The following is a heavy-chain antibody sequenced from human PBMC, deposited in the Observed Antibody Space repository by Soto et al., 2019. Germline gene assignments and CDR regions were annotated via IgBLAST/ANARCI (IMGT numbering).Heavy chain of an antibody. Sequence: PSETLSLTCSVSGGSVSSGSYYWSWIRQPPGKALEWIGYIFYSGSTNYNPYLNSRVTISVDTSRNQFSLKLSSVTAADTAVYYCARFGYGYYWYFDLWGRGTLVTVSS. CDR1: GGSVSSGSYY. CDR2: IFYSGST. D-gene: IGHD5-18*01. V-gene: IGHV4-61*01. J-gene: IGHJ2*01. CDR3: ARFGYGYYWYFDL.